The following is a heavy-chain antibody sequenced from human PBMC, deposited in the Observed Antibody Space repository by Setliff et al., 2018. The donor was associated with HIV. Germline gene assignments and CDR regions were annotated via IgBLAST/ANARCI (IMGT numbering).Heavy chain of an antibody. CDR3: ARDGGYSSSWGDYYYYYMDV. Sequence: SVKVSCKASGGTFSSYAISWVRQAPGQGLEWMGGIIPIFGTANYAQKFQGRVTITTDESTSTAYMELSSLRSEDTAVYYCARDGGYSSSWGDYYYYYMDVWGKGTTVTVSS. D-gene: IGHD6-13*01. V-gene: IGHV1-69*05. J-gene: IGHJ6*03. CDR1: GGTFSSYA. CDR2: IIPIFGTA.